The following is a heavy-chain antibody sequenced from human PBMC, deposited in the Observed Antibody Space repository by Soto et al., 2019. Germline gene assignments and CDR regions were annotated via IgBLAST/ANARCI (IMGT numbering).Heavy chain of an antibody. J-gene: IGHJ4*02. Sequence: QVQLVQSGAEVKKPGASVKVSCKASGYTFTSYGISWVRQATGQVLEWMGWINTYNGNTNYAQNLQGRVTMTTDTSTSTAYMELRSLRSDDTAFFYCSREIGGGLGYWGQGTLVTVSS. CDR2: INTYNGNT. D-gene: IGHD3-16*01. CDR3: SREIGGGLGY. V-gene: IGHV1-18*01. CDR1: GYTFTSYG.